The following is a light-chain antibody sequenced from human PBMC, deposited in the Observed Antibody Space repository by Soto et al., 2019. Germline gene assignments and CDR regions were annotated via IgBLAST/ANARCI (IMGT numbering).Light chain of an antibody. CDR2: GAS. J-gene: IGKJ1*01. V-gene: IGKV3-20*01. Sequence: EIVLTQSPGTLSLSPGDRATLSCRASQSVSNNYLASYQQKPGQAPRLLIYGASNRATGIPDRFSGSGSGTDFTLTISRLEPEDFAVYYWQQYGSSGTFGQGTKVEIK. CDR3: QQYGSSGT. CDR1: QSVSNNY.